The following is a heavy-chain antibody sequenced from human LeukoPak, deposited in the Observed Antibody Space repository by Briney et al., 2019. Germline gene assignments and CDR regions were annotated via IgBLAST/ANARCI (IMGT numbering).Heavy chain of an antibody. CDR3: AKYGPQDSGSSHFDY. V-gene: IGHV3-23*01. CDR1: GFTFNTYA. D-gene: IGHD1-26*01. CDR2: ISDSGSST. J-gene: IGHJ4*02. Sequence: HPGGSLRLSCATSGFTFNTYAMNWVRQAPGKGLEWVSGISDSGSSTYYADSMKGRFTISRDNSNNTLYLQMNSLRADDTAVYYCAKYGPQDSGSSHFDYWGQGALVTVSS.